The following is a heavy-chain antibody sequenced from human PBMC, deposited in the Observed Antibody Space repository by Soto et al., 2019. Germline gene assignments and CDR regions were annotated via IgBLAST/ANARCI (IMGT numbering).Heavy chain of an antibody. CDR2: ISSDGDNQ. D-gene: IGHD2-15*01. Sequence: QVQLVESGGGVVQPGRSLRLSCAASGFTFSDYGMHWVRQAPGRGLEWAAVISSDGDNQYYVDSVKDRLPIYREESKNTQTPQMNSLRNENTAVYYCSKVHPLPIVVVRGVTGRCYDYWGQGTLVTVSS. J-gene: IGHJ4*02. CDR1: GFTFSDYG. V-gene: IGHV3-30*18. CDR3: SKVHPLPIVVVRGVTGRCYDY.